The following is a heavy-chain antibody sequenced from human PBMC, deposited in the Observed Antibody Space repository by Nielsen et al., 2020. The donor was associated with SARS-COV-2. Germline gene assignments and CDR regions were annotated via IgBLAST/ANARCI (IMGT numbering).Heavy chain of an antibody. CDR1: GFTFSSYG. CDR2: ISYDGSNK. CDR3: AKEGGYDSYDY. V-gene: IGHV3-30*18. D-gene: IGHD5-12*01. J-gene: IGHJ4*02. Sequence: GESLKISCAASGFTFSSYGMHWVRQAPGKGLEWVAVISYDGSNKYYADSVKGRFTISRDNSKNTLYLQMNSLRAEDTAVYYCAKEGGYDSYDYWGQGTLVTVSS.